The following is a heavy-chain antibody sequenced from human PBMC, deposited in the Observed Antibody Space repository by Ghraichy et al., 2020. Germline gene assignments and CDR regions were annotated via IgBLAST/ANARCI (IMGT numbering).Heavy chain of an antibody. V-gene: IGHV4-4*07. CDR1: GGSISSYY. J-gene: IGHJ4*02. Sequence: SETLSLTCTVSGGSISSYYWSWIRQPAGKGLEWIGRIYTSGSTNYNPSLKSRVTMSVDTSKNQFSLKLSSVTAADTAVYYCARASYYYDSSGYYYDYWGQGTLVTVSS. CDR2: IYTSGST. D-gene: IGHD3-22*01. CDR3: ARASYYYDSSGYYYDY.